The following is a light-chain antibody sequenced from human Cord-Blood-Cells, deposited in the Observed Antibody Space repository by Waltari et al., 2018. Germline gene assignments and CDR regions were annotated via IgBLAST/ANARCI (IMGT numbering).Light chain of an antibody. V-gene: IGKV1-39*01. J-gene: IGKJ3*01. CDR2: AAS. CDR1: KSISSY. Sequence: DIQMTQSPSSLSASVGDRVTITCRASKSISSYLNWYQQKPRKAPKLLIYAASSLQSGVPTRFSSSGARKYFTLTISRQQPEDFATYYCQQNYSTPTFGRGTKVDIK. CDR3: QQNYSTPT.